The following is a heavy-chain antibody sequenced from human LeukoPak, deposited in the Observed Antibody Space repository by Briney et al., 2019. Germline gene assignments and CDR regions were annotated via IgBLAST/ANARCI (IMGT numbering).Heavy chain of an antibody. CDR3: ARGRESSGYRTLFDY. V-gene: IGHV5-51*01. CDR2: ISPGDSDT. CDR1: GYSVTSYW. J-gene: IGHJ4*02. D-gene: IGHD3-22*01. Sequence: GESLKISCKGSGYSVTSYWIGWVRQMPGKGLEWMGIISPGDSDTRYSPSFQGQVTISADKSISTAYLQWSSLKASDTAMYYCARGRESSGYRTLFDYWGQGTLVTVSS.